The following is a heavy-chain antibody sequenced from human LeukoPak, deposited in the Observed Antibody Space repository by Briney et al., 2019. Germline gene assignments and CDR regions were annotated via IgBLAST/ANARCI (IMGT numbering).Heavy chain of an antibody. CDR2: FDPEDGET. D-gene: IGHD5-24*01. CDR3: ATAHGSVYNSRRRDAFDI. CDR1: GYTLTELS. Sequence: GASVKVSCKVSGYTLTELSMHWVRQAPGKGLEWMGGFDPEDGETIYAQKFQGRVTMTEDTSTDTAYMELSSLRSEDTAVYYCATAHGSVYNSRRRDAFDIWGQGTMVTVSS. V-gene: IGHV1-24*01. J-gene: IGHJ3*02.